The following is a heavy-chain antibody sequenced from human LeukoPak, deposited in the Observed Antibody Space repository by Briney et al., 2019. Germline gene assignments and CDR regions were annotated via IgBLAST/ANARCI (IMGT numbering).Heavy chain of an antibody. V-gene: IGHV3-21*01. CDR1: GFTFSSYS. Sequence: PGGSLRLSCAASGFTFSSYSMNWVRQAPGKGLEWVSSISSSSGYIYYADSVKGRFTISRNNAKNSLYLQMNSLRAEDTAVYYCANERGQRVAAGQYFQHWGQGTLVTVSS. CDR2: ISSSSGYI. J-gene: IGHJ1*01. D-gene: IGHD6-19*01. CDR3: ANERGQRVAAGQYFQH.